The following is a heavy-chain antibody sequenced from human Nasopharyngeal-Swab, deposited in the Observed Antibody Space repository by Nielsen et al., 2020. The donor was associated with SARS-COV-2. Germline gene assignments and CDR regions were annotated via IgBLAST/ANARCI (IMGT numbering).Heavy chain of an antibody. CDR1: RGSMSNIY. V-gene: IGHV3-11*01. D-gene: IGHD2/OR15-2a*01. Sequence: LSLTCTVYRGSMSNIYWSWIRQAPGKGLEWVSYISSSGSTIYYADSVKGRFTISRDNSKNTLSLQMNSLRAEDTAVYYCAKDLRGPYFFWGQGTLVTVSS. CDR2: ISSSGSTI. CDR3: AKDLRGPYFF. J-gene: IGHJ4*02.